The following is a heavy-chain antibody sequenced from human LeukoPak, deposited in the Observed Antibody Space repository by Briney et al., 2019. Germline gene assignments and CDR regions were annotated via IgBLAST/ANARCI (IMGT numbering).Heavy chain of an antibody. J-gene: IGHJ4*02. V-gene: IGHV3-21*01. Sequence: GGSLRLSCAASGFTFSRYSMNWVRQAPGKGLEWVSSISSSSSYIYYADSVKGRFTISRDNAKNSLYLQMNSLRAEDTAVYYCARDNGYSSSWYDRDFDYWGQGTLVTVSS. CDR3: ARDNGYSSSWYDRDFDY. D-gene: IGHD6-13*01. CDR1: GFTFSRYS. CDR2: ISSSSSYI.